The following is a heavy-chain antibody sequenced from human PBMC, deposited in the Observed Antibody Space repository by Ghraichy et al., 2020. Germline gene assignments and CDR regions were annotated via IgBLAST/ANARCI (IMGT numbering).Heavy chain of an antibody. CDR1: GGSISSSSYY. CDR2: IYYSGST. Sequence: SETLSLTCTVSGGSISSSSYYWGWIRQPPGKGLEWIGSIYYSGSTYYNPSLKSRVTISVDTSKNQFSLKLSSVTAADTAVYYCARNVEGYYDSSGYPELVDYWGQGTLVTVSS. D-gene: IGHD3-22*01. V-gene: IGHV4-39*01. CDR3: ARNVEGYYDSSGYPELVDY. J-gene: IGHJ4*02.